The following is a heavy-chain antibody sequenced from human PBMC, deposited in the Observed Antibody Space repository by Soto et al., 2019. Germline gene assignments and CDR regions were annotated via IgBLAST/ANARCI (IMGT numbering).Heavy chain of an antibody. D-gene: IGHD2-2*01. V-gene: IGHV3-30*03. CDR3: ASGRGYCSESSCSYFDYFQH. Sequence: QVQLVESGGGVGQPGTSLRLSCAASGLTFNTYAMNWIRLAPGKGLEWVAVISNDGSNKYYADSVKGRFTISRDNSKNTVYLQMNSLRGEDTGVYYCASGRGYCSESSCSYFDYFQHWGQGAWSSSPQ. CDR1: GLTFNTYA. CDR2: ISNDGSNK. J-gene: IGHJ1*01.